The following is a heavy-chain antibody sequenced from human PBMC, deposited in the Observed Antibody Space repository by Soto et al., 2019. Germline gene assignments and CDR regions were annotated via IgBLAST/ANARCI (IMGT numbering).Heavy chain of an antibody. CDR2: IWYDGSNK. V-gene: IGHV3-33*01. CDR3: ARGGPIAAAGEYYYYGMDV. J-gene: IGHJ6*02. Sequence: GGSLRLSCAASGFTFSSYGMHWVRQAPGKGLEWVAVIWYDGSNKDYADSVKGRFTIPRDNSKNTLYLQMNSLRAEDTAVYYCARGGPIAAAGEYYYYGMDVWGQGTTVTVSS. D-gene: IGHD6-13*01. CDR1: GFTFSSYG.